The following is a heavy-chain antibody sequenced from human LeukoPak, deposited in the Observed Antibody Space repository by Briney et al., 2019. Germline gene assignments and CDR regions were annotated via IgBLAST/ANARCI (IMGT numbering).Heavy chain of an antibody. CDR1: GFTFSSYG. CDR2: ISGSGGST. D-gene: IGHD2-2*01. V-gene: IGHV3-23*01. Sequence: PGGSLRLSCAASGFTFSSYGMHWVRQAPGKGLEWVSAISGSGGSTYYADSVKGRFTISRDNSKNTLYLQMNSLRAEDTAVYYCAKTSSPRPGYFDYWGQGTLVTVSS. CDR3: AKTSSPRPGYFDY. J-gene: IGHJ4*02.